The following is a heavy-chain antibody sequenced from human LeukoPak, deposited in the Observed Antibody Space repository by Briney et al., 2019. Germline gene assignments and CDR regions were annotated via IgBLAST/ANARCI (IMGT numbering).Heavy chain of an antibody. CDR1: GGTFSSYA. CDR3: ASPRIAVAGTGRGAFDI. D-gene: IGHD6-19*01. CDR2: IIPIFGTA. Sequence: SAKVSCKASGGTFSSYAISWVRQAPGQGLEWMGGIIPIFGTANYAQKFQGRVTITADESTSTAYMELSSLRSEDTAVYYCASPRIAVAGTGRGAFDIWGQGTMVTVSS. J-gene: IGHJ3*02. V-gene: IGHV1-69*13.